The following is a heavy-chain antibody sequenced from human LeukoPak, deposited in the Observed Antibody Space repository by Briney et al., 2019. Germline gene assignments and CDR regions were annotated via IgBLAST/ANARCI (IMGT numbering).Heavy chain of an antibody. CDR1: GYTFTGYY. J-gene: IGHJ4*02. CDR2: INPNSGGT. V-gene: IGHV1-2*06. CDR3: ARAPQGLDPEPFDY. Sequence: VASVKVSCKASGYTFTGYYMRWVRQAPGQGLEWMGRINPNSGGTNYAQKFQGRVTMTRDTSISTAYMELSRLRSDDTAVYYCARAPQGLDPEPFDYWGQGTLVTVSS. D-gene: IGHD3/OR15-3a*01.